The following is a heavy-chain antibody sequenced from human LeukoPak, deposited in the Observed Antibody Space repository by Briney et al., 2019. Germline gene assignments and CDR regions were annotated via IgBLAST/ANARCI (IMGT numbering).Heavy chain of an antibody. D-gene: IGHD6-19*01. V-gene: IGHV4-39*01. Sequence: SETLSLTCIVSSGSISSNNYYWGWIRHPPGKGLEWIGSIYSSGSTYYNPSLKSRVTISVDTSKNQFSLKLISVTAADTAVYYCARPISVRGWDFDYWGQGTLVTVSS. CDR1: SGSISSNNYY. CDR2: IYSSGST. CDR3: ARPISVRGWDFDY. J-gene: IGHJ4*02.